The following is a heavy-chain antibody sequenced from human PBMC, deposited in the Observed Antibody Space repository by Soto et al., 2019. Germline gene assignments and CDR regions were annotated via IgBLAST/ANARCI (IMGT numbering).Heavy chain of an antibody. CDR3: ARHREQLVPFDY. Sequence: PSETLSLTCTVSGGPISSYYWSWIRQPPGKGLEWIGYIYYSGSTNYNPSLKSRVTISVDTSKNQFSLKLSSVTAADTAVYYCARHREQLVPFDYWGQGTLVTVSS. D-gene: IGHD6-6*01. J-gene: IGHJ4*02. CDR1: GGPISSYY. V-gene: IGHV4-59*08. CDR2: IYYSGST.